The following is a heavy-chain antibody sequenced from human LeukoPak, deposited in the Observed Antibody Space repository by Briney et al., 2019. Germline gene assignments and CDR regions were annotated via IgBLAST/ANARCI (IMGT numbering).Heavy chain of an antibody. CDR3: AKHYMGSSYNHGLAY. V-gene: IGHV4-34*01. J-gene: IGHJ4*02. CDR2: IYYSGTT. Sequence: PETLSLTCAVYGGSFSGYYGSWIRQPPGKGLEWIGSIYYSGTTYYNPSLKSRVTISVDTSKNQFSLKLSSVTAADTALYYCAKHYMGSSYNHGLAYWGQGTLVTVSS. D-gene: IGHD3-10*01. CDR1: GGSFSGYY.